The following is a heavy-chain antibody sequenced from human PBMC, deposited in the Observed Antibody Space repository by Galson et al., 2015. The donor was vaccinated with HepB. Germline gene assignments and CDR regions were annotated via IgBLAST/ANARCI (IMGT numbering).Heavy chain of an antibody. J-gene: IGHJ3*02. CDR1: GYTFTSYG. CDR3: ARSKIWGSLVVVADAFDI. D-gene: IGHD3-22*01. CDR2: ISDYNGNT. V-gene: IGHV1-18*01. Sequence: QSGAEVKKPGASVKVSCKASGYTFTSYGISWVRQAPGQGLEWMGWISDYNGNTNYAQKLQGRVTMTTGTSTSTAYMELRSLRSDDTAVYYCARSKIWGSLVVVADAFDIWGHGTMVTVSS.